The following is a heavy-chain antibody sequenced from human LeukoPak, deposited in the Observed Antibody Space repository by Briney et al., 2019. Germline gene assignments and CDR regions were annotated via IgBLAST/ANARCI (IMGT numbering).Heavy chain of an antibody. V-gene: IGHV1-46*01. J-gene: IGHJ4*02. CDR3: ARDRSGSSDY. Sequence: ASVKVSCKASGYTLTNYYMHWVRQAPGKGLEWMGIINPSGGSTTYAQKFQGRVTMTRDTSTSTVYMELSSLRSEDTAVYCCARDRSGSSDYWGQGTLVTVSS. D-gene: IGHD1-26*01. CDR2: INPSGGST. CDR1: GYTLTNYY.